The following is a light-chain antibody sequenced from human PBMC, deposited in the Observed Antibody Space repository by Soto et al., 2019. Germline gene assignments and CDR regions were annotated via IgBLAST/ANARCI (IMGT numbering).Light chain of an antibody. CDR3: LVFNSFPWR. CDR1: QKIGSW. CDR2: KVS. Sequence: DIQITQYNTTLSASVGDRVNRTCRASQKIGSWVALYQQQPGKGPKFLINKVSNLESGVPSRISGSGSGTEFTLTISSLQPDDFATYYCLVFNSFPWRFCQVTKVDI. V-gene: IGKV1-5*03. J-gene: IGKJ1*01.